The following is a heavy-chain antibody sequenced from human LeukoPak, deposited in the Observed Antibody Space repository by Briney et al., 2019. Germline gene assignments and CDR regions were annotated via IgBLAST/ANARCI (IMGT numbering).Heavy chain of an antibody. Sequence: GESLKISCKGSGYSFTNYWIGWVRQMPGKGLKWMGIIYPGDSDARYSPSFQGQVTISADKSISTAYLQWSSLKASDTAMYYCARQGGGYASYYYYYYMDVWGKGTTVTVSS. V-gene: IGHV5-51*01. CDR3: ARQGGGYASYYYYYYMDV. CDR1: GYSFTNYW. D-gene: IGHD5-12*01. J-gene: IGHJ6*03. CDR2: IYPGDSDA.